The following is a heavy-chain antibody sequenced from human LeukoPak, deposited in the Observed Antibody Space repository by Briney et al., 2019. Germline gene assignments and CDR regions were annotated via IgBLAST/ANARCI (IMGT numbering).Heavy chain of an antibody. Sequence: GESLKISCKGSGYSFTSYWIGWVRQMPRKGLEWMGIIYPGDSDTRYSPSFQGQVTISADKSISTAYLQWSSLKASDTAMYYCASTRVYDFWSGYPTFFDYWGQGTLVTVSS. V-gene: IGHV5-51*01. J-gene: IGHJ4*02. CDR1: GYSFTSYW. CDR2: IYPGDSDT. CDR3: ASTRVYDFWSGYPTFFDY. D-gene: IGHD3-3*01.